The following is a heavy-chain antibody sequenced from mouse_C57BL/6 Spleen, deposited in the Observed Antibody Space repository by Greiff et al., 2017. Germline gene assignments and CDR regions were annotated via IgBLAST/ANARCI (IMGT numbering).Heavy chain of an antibody. J-gene: IGHJ2*01. Sequence: EVKLMESGGDLVKPGGSLKLSCAASGFTFSSYGMSWVRQTPDKRLEWVATISSGGSYTYYPDSVKGRFTISRDNAKNTLYLQKSSLKSEDTAMYYCARRGPYFDYWGQGTTLTVSS. CDR1: GFTFSSYG. CDR2: ISSGGSYT. V-gene: IGHV5-6*02. CDR3: ARRGPYFDY.